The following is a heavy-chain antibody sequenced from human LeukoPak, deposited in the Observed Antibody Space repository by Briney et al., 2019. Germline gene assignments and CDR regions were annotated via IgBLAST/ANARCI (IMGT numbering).Heavy chain of an antibody. D-gene: IGHD2-15*01. V-gene: IGHV3-7*01. Sequence: GGSLRLSCAASGFTFSSYWMSWVRQAPGKGLEWVANIKQDGSEKYYVDSVKGRFTISRDNAKDSLYLQMNSLRAEDTAVYYCARGLRYCSGGSCSPTRARCFDYWGQGTLVTVSS. J-gene: IGHJ4*02. CDR1: GFTFSSYW. CDR3: ARGLRYCSGGSCSPTRARCFDY. CDR2: IKQDGSEK.